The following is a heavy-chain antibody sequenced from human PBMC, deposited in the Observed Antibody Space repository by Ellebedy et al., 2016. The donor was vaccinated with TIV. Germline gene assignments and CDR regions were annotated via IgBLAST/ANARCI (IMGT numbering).Heavy chain of an antibody. D-gene: IGHD4-17*01. Sequence: GESLKISCAASGFMFGQYGMNWVRQAPVKGLEWVGATWPGGSFQFYTDSVKGRFTNSRDNSKHTLYVKMNSLRVEDTAVYYCGRGGINGDYVGRTIDYWGQGTRVTVSS. V-gene: IGHV3-33*01. CDR2: TWPGGSFQ. J-gene: IGHJ4*02. CDR3: GRGGINGDYVGRTIDY. CDR1: GFMFGQYG.